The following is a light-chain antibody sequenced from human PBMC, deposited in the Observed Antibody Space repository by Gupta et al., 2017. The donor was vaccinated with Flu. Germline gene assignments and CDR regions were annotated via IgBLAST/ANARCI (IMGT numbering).Light chain of an antibody. CDR3: QQYNDWPPCT. CDR2: GAS. Sequence: ATLSVSPGEGVTLSCRASQTISNNLAGYEQKPGQPPRLLIYGASTRDTGISARFSGSGSGTEFSLTISSLQSEDFAVYYCQQYNDWPPCTFGQGTKVEI. V-gene: IGKV3-15*01. CDR1: QTISNN. J-gene: IGKJ2*02.